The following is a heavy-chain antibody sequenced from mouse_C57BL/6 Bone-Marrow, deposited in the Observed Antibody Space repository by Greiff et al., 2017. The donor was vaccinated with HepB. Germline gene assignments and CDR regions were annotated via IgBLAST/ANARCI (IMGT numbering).Heavy chain of an antibody. CDR2: IDPSDSET. CDR3: ARYRGSSGYLNFDY. Sequence: QVQLKQSGAELVRPGSSVKLSCKASGYTFTSYWMHWVKQRPIQGLEWIGNIDPSDSETHYNQKFKDKATLTVDKSSSTAYMQLSSLTSEDSAVYYCARYRGSSGYLNFDYWGQGTTLTVSS. J-gene: IGHJ2*01. D-gene: IGHD3-2*02. V-gene: IGHV1-52*01. CDR1: GYTFTSYW.